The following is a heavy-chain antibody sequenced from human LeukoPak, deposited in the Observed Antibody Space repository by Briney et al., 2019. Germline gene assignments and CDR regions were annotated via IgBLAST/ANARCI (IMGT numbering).Heavy chain of an antibody. CDR3: ARDSGSSSGWYNYYYYYYGMDV. V-gene: IGHV1-18*01. CDR2: ISAYNGNT. D-gene: IGHD6-19*01. J-gene: IGHJ6*02. CDR1: GYTFTSYG. Sequence: ASVNVSCKASGYTFTSYGISWVRQAPGQGLEWMGWISAYNGNTNYAQKLQGRVTMTTDTSTSTAYMELRSLRSDDTAVYYCARDSGSSSGWYNYYYYYYGMDVWGQGTTVTVSS.